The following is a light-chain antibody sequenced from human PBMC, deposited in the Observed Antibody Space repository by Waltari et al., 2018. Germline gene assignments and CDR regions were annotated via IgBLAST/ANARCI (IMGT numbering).Light chain of an antibody. CDR1: SSDVGGYNY. Sequence: QSALTQPASVSGSPGQSITISCTGPSSDVGGYNYVSWYQQHPGKAPKLMIYDVSKRPSGVSNRFSGSKSGNTASLTISGLQAEDEADYYCSSYTSSRYVFGTGTKVTVL. V-gene: IGLV2-14*01. CDR3: SSYTSSRYV. J-gene: IGLJ1*01. CDR2: DVS.